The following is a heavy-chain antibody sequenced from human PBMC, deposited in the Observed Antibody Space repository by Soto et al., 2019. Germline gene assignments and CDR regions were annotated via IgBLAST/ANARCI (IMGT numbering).Heavy chain of an antibody. CDR3: ARHWGFWADY. J-gene: IGHJ4*02. V-gene: IGHV4-59*08. CDR2: IYYSGRT. Sequence: QVQLQESGPGLVKPSETLSLTCTVSGGSIRSYYWSWIRQPPGKGLEWIGYIYYSGRTNYNPSVKGRVTISVDTSKNQFYLKLSSVTAADTAVYYCARHWGFWADYWGQGTLVTVSS. CDR1: GGSIRSYY. D-gene: IGHD3-16*01.